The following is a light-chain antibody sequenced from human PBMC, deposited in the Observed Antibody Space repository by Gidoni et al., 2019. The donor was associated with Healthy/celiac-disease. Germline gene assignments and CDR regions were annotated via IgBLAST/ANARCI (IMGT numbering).Light chain of an antibody. CDR2: DDS. V-gene: IGLV3-21*02. Sequence: SYVLTQPPSVSVAPGQTARITCGGKNIGSKSVHWYQQKPGQAPVLVVYDDSDRPSGIPERFSGSNSGNTATLTISRVEAGDEADYYCQVWDSSSDRVFGGGTKLSVL. CDR3: QVWDSSSDRV. J-gene: IGLJ2*01. CDR1: NIGSKS.